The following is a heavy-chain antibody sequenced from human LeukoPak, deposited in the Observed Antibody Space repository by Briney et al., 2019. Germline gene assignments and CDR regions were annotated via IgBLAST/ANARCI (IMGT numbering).Heavy chain of an antibody. CDR3: ARVSLSSRDYFDF. J-gene: IGHJ4*02. CDR2: IHSGGNT. CDR1: GFSVSSNY. Sequence: SGGSMRLSCAASGFSVSSNYMSWVRQVPGTGLEWLSIIHSGGNTYYADSVKGRFTISRDNSQNTLFLQMNSLRVEDTAVYSCARVSLSSRDYFDFWGQGTLVTVSS. D-gene: IGHD6-19*01. V-gene: IGHV3-53*01.